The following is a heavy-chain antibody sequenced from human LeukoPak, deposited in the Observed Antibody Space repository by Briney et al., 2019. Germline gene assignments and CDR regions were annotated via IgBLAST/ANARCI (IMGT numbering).Heavy chain of an antibody. Sequence: SETLSLTCTVSGGSISIYYWNWMRQPPGKGLEWIGYIYYSGTTNYNPSLKSRISISVDTSKNQFSLKLTSVTGADTAIYYCARTHDFWDGDYFFDYWGQGGLVTVSS. J-gene: IGHJ4*02. D-gene: IGHD3-3*01. V-gene: IGHV4-59*08. CDR1: GGSISIYY. CDR2: IYYSGTT. CDR3: ARTHDFWDGDYFFDY.